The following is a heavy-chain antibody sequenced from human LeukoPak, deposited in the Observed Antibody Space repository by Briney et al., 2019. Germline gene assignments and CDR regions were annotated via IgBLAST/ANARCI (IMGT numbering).Heavy chain of an antibody. CDR1: GFTFSSYA. V-gene: IGHV3-30*04. J-gene: IGHJ4*02. D-gene: IGHD3-16*01. CDR2: ISYDGSNK. CDR3: ARGAGGVTVPVDY. Sequence: GGSLRLSCAASGFTFSSYAMHWVRQAPGKGLEWVAVISYDGSNKYYADSVKGRFTISRDNSKNTLYLRMNSLRAEDTAVYYCARGAGGVTVPVDYWGQGTLVTVSS.